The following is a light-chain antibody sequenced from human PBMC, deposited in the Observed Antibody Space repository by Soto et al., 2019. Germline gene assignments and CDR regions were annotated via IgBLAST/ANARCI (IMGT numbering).Light chain of an antibody. CDR3: QQYSDWPLT. V-gene: IGKV3-15*01. CDR1: QSVSSS. Sequence: ERVMTQSPATLSVSPGERATLSCRASQSVSSSLAWYQQKPGQAPRLLIYGASTRATGIPARFSGSGSGTEFTLTISSLQSEDFAVYYCQQYSDWPLTFGQGTRLEMK. CDR2: GAS. J-gene: IGKJ5*01.